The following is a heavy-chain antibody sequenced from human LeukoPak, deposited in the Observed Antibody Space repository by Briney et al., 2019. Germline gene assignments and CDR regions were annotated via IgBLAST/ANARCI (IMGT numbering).Heavy chain of an antibody. D-gene: IGHD6-25*01. J-gene: IGHJ6*02. V-gene: IGHV1-2*02. CDR3: ARGAGDYYYGMDV. CDR2: INPNSGGT. Sequence: GASVKLSCKASGYTFTGYYMHWVRQAPGQGLEWMGWINPNSGGTNYAQKFQGRVTMTRDTSISTAYMELSRLRSDDTAVYYCARGAGDYYYGMDVWGQGTTVTVSS. CDR1: GYTFTGYY.